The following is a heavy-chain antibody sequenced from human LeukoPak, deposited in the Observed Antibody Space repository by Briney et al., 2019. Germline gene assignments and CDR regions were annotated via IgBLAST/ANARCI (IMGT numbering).Heavy chain of an antibody. D-gene: IGHD6-19*01. CDR2: MNPNSGNT. CDR3: AGAGIAVAGQAEYFQH. V-gene: IGHV1-8*01. J-gene: IGHJ1*01. CDR1: GYTFTSYD. Sequence: ASVKVSCKASGYTFTSYDINWLRQATGQGLEWMGWMNPNSGNTGYAQKYQGRVTMTRNTSISTAYMELSSLRSEDTAVYYCAGAGIAVAGQAEYFQHWGQGTLVTVSS.